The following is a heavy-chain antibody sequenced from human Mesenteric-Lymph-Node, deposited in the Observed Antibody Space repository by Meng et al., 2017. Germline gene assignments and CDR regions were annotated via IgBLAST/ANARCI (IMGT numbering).Heavy chain of an antibody. CDR3: ARDPDFTTLDAFDI. D-gene: IGHD3-3*01. J-gene: IGHJ3*02. V-gene: IGHV3-48*03. CDR2: IDKSGGRV. CDR1: GFTFTSYE. Sequence: GGSLRLSCATSGFTFTSYEFNWVRQAPGKGPEWVSYIDKSGGRVEYADSVKGRFTISRDNAKNSLFLQMNSLRAEDTAVYYCARDPDFTTLDAFDIWGQGTMVTVSS.